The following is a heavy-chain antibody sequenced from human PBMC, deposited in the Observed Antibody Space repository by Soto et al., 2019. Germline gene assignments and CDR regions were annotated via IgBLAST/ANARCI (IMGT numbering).Heavy chain of an antibody. CDR1: GNTFTNHY. J-gene: IGHJ4*02. V-gene: IGHV1-46*01. D-gene: IGHD4-4*01. CDR2: NNPNGGRQ. Sequence: GASVKVTCQASGNTFTNHYMHWVRQAPGQGLEWTGKNNPNGGRQSNAQKFQGRVTMTRDTSTTTVYMDLSSLRSEDKAVYYCARASRGTTVTTSDYWGQGTLVTVSS. CDR3: ARASRGTTVTTSDY.